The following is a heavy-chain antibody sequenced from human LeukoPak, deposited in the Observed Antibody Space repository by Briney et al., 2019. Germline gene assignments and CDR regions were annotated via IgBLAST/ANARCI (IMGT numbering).Heavy chain of an antibody. D-gene: IGHD3-3*01. J-gene: IGHJ4*02. CDR3: AKDLLGYYDFWSGPLDY. CDR2: ISGSGGST. Sequence: GGSLRLSCAASGFTFSSYAMSWVRQAPGKGLEWVSAISGSGGSTYYADSVKGRFTISRDNSKNTLYLQMNSLRAEDTAVYYCAKDLLGYYDFWSGPLDYWGQGTLVTVSS. V-gene: IGHV3-23*01. CDR1: GFTFSSYA.